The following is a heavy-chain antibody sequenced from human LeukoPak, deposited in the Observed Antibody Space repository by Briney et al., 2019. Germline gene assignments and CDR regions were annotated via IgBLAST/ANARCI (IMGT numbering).Heavy chain of an antibody. CDR1: GYSFTSYW. CDR3: ARTPVRGYSYGYWVY. CDR2: IYPGDSDT. J-gene: IGHJ4*02. V-gene: IGHV5-51*01. D-gene: IGHD5-18*01. Sequence: GESLKISCKGSGYSFTSYWIGWVRQMPGKGLEWMGIIYPGDSDTRHSPSFQGQVTISADKSISTAYLQWSSLKASDTAMYYCARTPVRGYSYGYWVYWGQGTLVTVSS.